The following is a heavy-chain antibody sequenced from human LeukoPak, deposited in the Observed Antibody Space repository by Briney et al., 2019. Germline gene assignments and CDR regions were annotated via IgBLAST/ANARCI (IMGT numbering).Heavy chain of an antibody. J-gene: IGHJ4*02. V-gene: IGHV1-8*01. CDR2: MNPNSGNT. CDR1: GYTFTSYD. D-gene: IGHD3-9*01. CDR3: ARGHYDILTGPRGYFDY. Sequence: GASVTVSFKASGYTFTSYDINWVRQATGQGLEWMGWMNPNSGNTGYAQKFQGRVTMTRNTSISTAYMELSSLRSEDTAVYYCARGHYDILTGPRGYFDYWGQGTLVTVSS.